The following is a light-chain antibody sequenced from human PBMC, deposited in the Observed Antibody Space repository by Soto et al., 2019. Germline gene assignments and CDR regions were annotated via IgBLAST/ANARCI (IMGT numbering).Light chain of an antibody. V-gene: IGKV1-5*01. CDR2: DAA. CDR1: QRINKW. CDR3: QKYNIGYT. Sequence: IQMTQSPSTLSASVGDRVTITCRASQRINKWVAWFQQKSGRAPKLLIYDAATLQSGVPSRFSGTGSGTDFSLTISSLQPEDFATYYCQKYNIGYTFGQGTRLDIK. J-gene: IGKJ2*01.